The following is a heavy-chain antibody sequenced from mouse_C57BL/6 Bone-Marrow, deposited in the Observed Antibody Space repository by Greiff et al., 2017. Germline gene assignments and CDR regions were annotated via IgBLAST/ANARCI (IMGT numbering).Heavy chain of an antibody. D-gene: IGHD1-1*01. Sequence: QVHVKQSGPGLVQPSQSLSITCTVSGFSLTSYGVHWVRQSPGKGLEWLGVIWSGGSTDYNAAFISRLSISKDTSKSQVFFKKNSVQADDTAIYYGARSKGYYGSRHCAMDYWGQGTSVTVSS. V-gene: IGHV2-2*01. CDR3: ARSKGYYGSRHCAMDY. CDR1: GFSLTSYG. CDR2: IWSGGST. J-gene: IGHJ4*01.